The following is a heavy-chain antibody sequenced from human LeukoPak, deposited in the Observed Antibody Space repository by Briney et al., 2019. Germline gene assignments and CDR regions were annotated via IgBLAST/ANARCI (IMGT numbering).Heavy chain of an antibody. V-gene: IGHV3-9*01. CDR2: INWNGGGT. J-gene: IGHJ6*02. CDR3: AKHLTATNTYIFFGLDV. D-gene: IGHD1-26*01. CDR1: GYSFKDYG. Sequence: GGSLRLSCAAPGYSFKDYGMHWVRHPPGKGLEWVSAINWNGGGTDYADSVKGRFTIFRDNAKNSLYLQLSSLRPEDTALYYCAKHLTATNTYIFFGLDVWGQGTSVTVSS.